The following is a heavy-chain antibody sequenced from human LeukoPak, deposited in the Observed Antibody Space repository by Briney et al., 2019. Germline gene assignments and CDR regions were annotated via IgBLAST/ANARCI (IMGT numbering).Heavy chain of an antibody. CDR3: ARILVDYYDSSGYYPDY. D-gene: IGHD3-22*01. V-gene: IGHV2-70*11. CDR1: GFSFSTSGMC. CDR2: IDWDDDK. Sequence: SGPALVKPTQTLTLTCTFSGFSFSTSGMCVSWIRQPPGKALEWLARIDWDDDKYYSTSLKTRLTISKDTSKNQVVLTMTNMDPVDTATYYCARILVDYYDSSGYYPDYWGQGTLVTVSS. J-gene: IGHJ4*02.